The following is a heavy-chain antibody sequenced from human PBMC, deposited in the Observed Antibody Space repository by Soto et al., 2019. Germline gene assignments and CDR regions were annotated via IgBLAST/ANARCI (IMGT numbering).Heavy chain of an antibody. V-gene: IGHV3-21*01. CDR2: ISSSSSYI. CDR1: GFTFSSYS. J-gene: IGHJ4*02. Sequence: PGGSLRLSCAASGFTFSSYSMNWVRQAPGKGLEWVSSISSSSSYIYYADSVKGRFTISRDNAKNSLYLQMNSLRAEDTAVYYCARGDSGYDYVDYWGQGTLVTVSS. CDR3: ARGDSGYDYVDY. D-gene: IGHD5-12*01.